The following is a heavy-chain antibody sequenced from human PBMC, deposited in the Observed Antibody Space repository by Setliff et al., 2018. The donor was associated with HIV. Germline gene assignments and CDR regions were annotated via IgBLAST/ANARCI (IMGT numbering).Heavy chain of an antibody. J-gene: IGHJ6*02. CDR2: ISAGKGMT. Sequence: GASVKVSCKASGYTFTSYGISWVRQAPGQGLEWMGWISAGKGMTKYSKKFQGRVTLTRDTAASTAYMELSSLRSEDTAVYYCARDIYDILTGCSYGMDVWGQGTTVTVSS. CDR3: ARDIYDILTGCSYGMDV. V-gene: IGHV1-18*01. D-gene: IGHD3-9*01. CDR1: GYTFTSYG.